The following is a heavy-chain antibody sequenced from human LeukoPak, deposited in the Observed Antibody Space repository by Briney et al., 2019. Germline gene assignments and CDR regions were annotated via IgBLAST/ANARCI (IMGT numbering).Heavy chain of an antibody. CDR1: GFTFSRYG. CDR3: AKHPSGYYYDLFDY. Sequence: GGSLRLSCAASGFTFSRYGMSWVRQAPGKGLEWVAAISSSVASTYYADSVKGRLTISRDNSKNTLYLQMNSLRAEDTAVYYCAKHPSGYYYDLFDYWGQGTLVTVSS. V-gene: IGHV3-23*01. J-gene: IGHJ4*02. CDR2: ISSSVAST. D-gene: IGHD3-22*01.